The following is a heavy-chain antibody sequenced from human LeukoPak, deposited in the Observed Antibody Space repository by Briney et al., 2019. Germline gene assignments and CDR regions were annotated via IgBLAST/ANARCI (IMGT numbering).Heavy chain of an antibody. CDR1: GGSISSGGYY. CDR3: ARDKGGSTLLTIAY. Sequence: SETLSLTCTVSGGSISSGGYYWSWIRQPPGKGLEWIGYIYHSGSTYYNPSLKSRVTISVDRSKNQFSLKLSSVTAADTAVYYCARDKGGSTLLTIAYWGQGTLVTVSS. CDR2: IYHSGST. J-gene: IGHJ4*02. V-gene: IGHV4-30-2*01. D-gene: IGHD4/OR15-4a*01.